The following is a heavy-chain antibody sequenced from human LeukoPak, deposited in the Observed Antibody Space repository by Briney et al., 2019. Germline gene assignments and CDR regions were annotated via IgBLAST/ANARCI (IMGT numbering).Heavy chain of an antibody. CDR1: GGSISSYY. D-gene: IGHD6-19*01. Sequence: SETLSLTCTVSGGSISSYYWSWIRQPPGKGLEWIGYIYYSGSTNYNPSLKSRVTISVDTSKNQFSLKLSSVTAADTAVYYCARDIRYSSGWPYYYYGMDVWGQGTTVTVSS. CDR2: IYYSGST. J-gene: IGHJ6*02. CDR3: ARDIRYSSGWPYYYYGMDV. V-gene: IGHV4-59*01.